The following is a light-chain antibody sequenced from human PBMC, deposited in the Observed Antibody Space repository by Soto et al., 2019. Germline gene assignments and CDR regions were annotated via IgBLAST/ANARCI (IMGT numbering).Light chain of an antibody. Sequence: QPVLTQPPSVSGAPGQRVTISCTGSSSNIGAGYDVHWYQHLPRTAPKLLIYGTTYRPSGVPDRFSGSKSGTSASLAITGLQAEDEADYYCQSYDTSLFVPYVFGTGTKLTVL. CDR2: GTT. CDR3: QSYDTSLFVPYV. CDR1: SSNIGAGYD. V-gene: IGLV1-40*01. J-gene: IGLJ1*01.